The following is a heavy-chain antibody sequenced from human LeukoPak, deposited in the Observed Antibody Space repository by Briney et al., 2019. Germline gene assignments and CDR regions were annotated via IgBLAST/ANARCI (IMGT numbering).Heavy chain of an antibody. CDR1: GYTFTSYA. V-gene: IGHV1-3*01. D-gene: IGHD5-24*01. Sequence: ASVKVSCKASGYTFTSYAMHRVRQAPGQRLEWMGWINAGNGNTKYSQKFQGRVTITRDTSASTAYMELSSLRSEDTAVYYCARSGPGGYNLHFDYWGQGTLVTVSS. CDR2: INAGNGNT. CDR3: ARSGPGGYNLHFDY. J-gene: IGHJ4*02.